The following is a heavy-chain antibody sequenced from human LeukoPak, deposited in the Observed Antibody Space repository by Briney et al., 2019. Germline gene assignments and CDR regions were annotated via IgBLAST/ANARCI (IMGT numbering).Heavy chain of an antibody. D-gene: IGHD6-13*01. CDR3: ARVDRVAAAGTGAFDI. V-gene: IGHV3-21*01. Sequence: KTGGSLRLSCAASGFTFSSCAMSWVRQAPGKGLEWVSSISSSSSYIYYADSVRGRFTISRDNAKNSLYLQMNSLRAEDAAVYYCARVDRVAAAGTGAFDIWGQGTMVTVSS. CDR2: ISSSSSYI. J-gene: IGHJ3*02. CDR1: GFTFSSCA.